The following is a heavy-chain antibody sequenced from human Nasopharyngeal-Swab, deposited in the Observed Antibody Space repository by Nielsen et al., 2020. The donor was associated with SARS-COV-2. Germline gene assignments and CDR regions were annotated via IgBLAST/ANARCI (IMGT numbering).Heavy chain of an antibody. CDR1: GFTFSSYA. D-gene: IGHD6-13*01. Sequence: GGSLRLSCAASGFTFSSYAMHWVRQAPGKGLEWVAVISYDGSNKYYAVPVKGRFTISRDNSKNTLYLQMNSLRAEDTAVYYCARGQNGQQLVPSYYYYGMDVWGQGTTVTVS. CDR3: ARGQNGQQLVPSYYYYGMDV. J-gene: IGHJ6*02. CDR2: ISYDGSNK. V-gene: IGHV3-30*04.